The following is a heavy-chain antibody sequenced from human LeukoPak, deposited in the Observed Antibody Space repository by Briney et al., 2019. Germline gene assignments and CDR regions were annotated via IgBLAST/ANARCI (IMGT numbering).Heavy chain of an antibody. J-gene: IGHJ4*02. CDR3: ARSRGYSYGWYFHY. Sequence: ASVKVSCKASGYTFTSYAMHWVRQAPGQRLEWMGWINAGNGNTKYSQKFQGRVTITRDTSASTAYMELSSLRSEDTAVYYCARSRGYSYGWYFHYWGQGTLVTVSS. CDR2: INAGNGNT. D-gene: IGHD5-18*01. CDR1: GYTFTSYA. V-gene: IGHV1-3*01.